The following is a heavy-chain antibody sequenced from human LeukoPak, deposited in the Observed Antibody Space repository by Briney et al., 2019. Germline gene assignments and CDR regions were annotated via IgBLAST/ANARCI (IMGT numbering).Heavy chain of an antibody. CDR1: GGSISSSSYY. Sequence: SETLSLTCTVSGGSISSSSYYWGWIRQPPGKGLEWIGSIYYSGSTYYNPSLKSRVTISVDTSKNQFSLKLSSVTAADTAVYYCARDLNAARTRSFDYWGQGTLVTVSS. CDR2: IYYSGST. CDR3: ARDLNAARTRSFDY. D-gene: IGHD2-15*01. J-gene: IGHJ4*02. V-gene: IGHV4-39*02.